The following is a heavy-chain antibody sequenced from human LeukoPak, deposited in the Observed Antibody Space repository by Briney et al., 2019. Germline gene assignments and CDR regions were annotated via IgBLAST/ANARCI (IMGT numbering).Heavy chain of an antibody. CDR2: IIPIFGTA. J-gene: IGHJ5*02. V-gene: IGHV1-69*13. CDR1: GGTFSSYA. D-gene: IGHD2-15*01. Sequence: SVKVSCKASGGTFSSYAISWVRQAPGQGLEWMGGIIPIFGTANYAQKFQGRVTITADESTSTAYMELSSLRSEDTAVYYCAGELYCSGGSCYSEVPWFDPWGQGTLVTVSS. CDR3: AGELYCSGGSCYSEVPWFDP.